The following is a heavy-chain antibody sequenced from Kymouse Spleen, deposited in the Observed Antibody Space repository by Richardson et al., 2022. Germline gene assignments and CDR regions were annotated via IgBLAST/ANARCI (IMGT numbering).Heavy chain of an antibody. J-gene: IGHJ4*02. Sequence: QLQLQESGPGLVKPSETLSLTCTVSGGSISSSSYYWGWIRQPPGKGLEWIGSIYYSGSTYYNPSLKSRVTISVDTSKNQFSLKLSSVTAADTAVYYCAAVEYSPPYYFDYWGQGTLVTVSS. CDR3: AAVEYSPPYYFDY. CDR2: IYYSGST. V-gene: IGHV4-39*01. D-gene: IGHD6-6*01. CDR1: GGSISSSSYY.